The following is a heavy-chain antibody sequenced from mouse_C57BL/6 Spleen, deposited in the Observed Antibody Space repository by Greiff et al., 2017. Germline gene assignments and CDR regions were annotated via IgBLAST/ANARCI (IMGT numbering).Heavy chain of an antibody. Sequence: VKLMESGPELVKPGASVKISCKASGYAFSSSWMNWVKQRPGKGLEWIGRIYPGDGDTNYNGKFKGKATLTADKSSSTAYMQLSSLTSEDSAVYFCARELGEDYWGQGTTLTVSS. CDR2: IYPGDGDT. J-gene: IGHJ2*01. CDR3: ARELGEDY. V-gene: IGHV1-82*01. CDR1: GYAFSSSW. D-gene: IGHD4-1*01.